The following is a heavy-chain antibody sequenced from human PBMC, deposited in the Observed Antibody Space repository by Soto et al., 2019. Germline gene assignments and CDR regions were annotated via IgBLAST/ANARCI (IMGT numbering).Heavy chain of an antibody. V-gene: IGHV3-74*01. CDR3: ARVPTTVTTPGMDV. Sequence: SLRLSCAASGFTFSSYWMHWVRQAPGEGLMWVSRINPDGSTTSYADSVKGRFTISRDNAKNTLYLQMNSLRVEDTAVYYCARVPTTVTTPGMDVWGQGTTVTVSS. D-gene: IGHD4-4*01. CDR2: INPDGSTT. CDR1: GFTFSSYW. J-gene: IGHJ6*02.